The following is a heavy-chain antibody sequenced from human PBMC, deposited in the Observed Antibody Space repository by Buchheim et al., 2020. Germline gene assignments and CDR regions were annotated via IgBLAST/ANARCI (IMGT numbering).Heavy chain of an antibody. CDR1: GFTFSSYA. CDR2: ISGSGGST. Sequence: EVQLLEPGGGLVQPGGSLRLSCAAFGFTFSSYAMSWVRQAPGKGLEWVSAISGSGGSTYYADSVKGRFTIPRDNSKNTLYLQMNSLRAEDTAVYYCAKDLYCSGGSCYNWFDPWGQGTL. D-gene: IGHD2-15*01. J-gene: IGHJ5*02. V-gene: IGHV3-23*01. CDR3: AKDLYCSGGSCYNWFDP.